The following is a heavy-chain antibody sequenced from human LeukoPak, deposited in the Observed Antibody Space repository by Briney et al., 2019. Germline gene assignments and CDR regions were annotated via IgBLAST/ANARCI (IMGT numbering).Heavy chain of an antibody. Sequence: SETLSLTCTVSGGSISSYYWSWIRQPPGKGLEWIGYICYSGSTNYNPSLKSRVTISVDTSKNQFSLKLSSVTAADTAVYYCAREDYYDGSGYSFDYWGQGTLVTVSS. CDR1: GGSISSYY. CDR3: AREDYYDGSGYSFDY. CDR2: ICYSGST. V-gene: IGHV4-59*01. J-gene: IGHJ4*02. D-gene: IGHD3-22*01.